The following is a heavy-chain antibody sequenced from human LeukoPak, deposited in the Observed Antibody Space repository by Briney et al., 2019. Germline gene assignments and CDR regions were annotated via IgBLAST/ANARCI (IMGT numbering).Heavy chain of an antibody. V-gene: IGHV4-59*01. D-gene: IGHD4-17*01. CDR1: GGSISSYY. CDR3: ARAPYGDYVNGMDV. CDR2: IYYSGST. J-gene: IGHJ6*02. Sequence: SETLSLTCTVSGGSISSYYWSWIRQPPGKGLEWIGYIYYSGSTNYNPSLKSRVTISVDTSKNQFSLKLSSVTAADTAVYYCARAPYGDYVNGMDVWGQGTTVTVSS.